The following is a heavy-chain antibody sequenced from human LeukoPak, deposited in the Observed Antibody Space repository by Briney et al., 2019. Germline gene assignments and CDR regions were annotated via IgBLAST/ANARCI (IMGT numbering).Heavy chain of an antibody. CDR3: ARDRWVSYYYYMDV. J-gene: IGHJ6*03. CDR1: GDSISSSSYY. D-gene: IGHD4-23*01. CDR2: IYYSGST. V-gene: IGHV4-39*07. Sequence: SETLSLTCTVSGDSISSSSYYWGWIRQPPGKGLEWIGNIYYSGSTYYNPSLKSRVTISVDTSKNQFSLKLTSVTAADTAVYYCARDRWVSYYYYMDVWGKGTTVTISS.